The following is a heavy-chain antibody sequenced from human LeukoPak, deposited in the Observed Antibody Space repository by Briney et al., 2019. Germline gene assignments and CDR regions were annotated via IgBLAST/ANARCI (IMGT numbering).Heavy chain of an antibody. CDR1: GYTFTSYG. J-gene: IGHJ5*02. D-gene: IGHD3-10*01. Sequence: SSVKVSCKASGYTFTSYGISWVRQAPGQGLEWMGLISAYNGNTNYAQRLQGRVTMTTDTSKCTGPNELQSVSSDDTAVSCCLRADQHYYVSGIHYSSVPESPWGQGAL. CDR3: LRADQHYYVSGIHYSSVPESP. V-gene: IGHV1-18*01. CDR2: ISAYNGNT.